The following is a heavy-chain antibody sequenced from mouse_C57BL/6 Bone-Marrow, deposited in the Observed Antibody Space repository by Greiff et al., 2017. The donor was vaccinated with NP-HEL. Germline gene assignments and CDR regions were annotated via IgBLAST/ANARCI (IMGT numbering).Heavy chain of an antibody. CDR2: INPYNGGT. V-gene: IGHV1-19*01. D-gene: IGHD6-5*01. CDR1: GYTFTDYY. CDR3: ARRSLTPFAY. J-gene: IGHJ3*01. Sequence: VQLQQSGPVLVKPGASMKMSCKASGYTFTDYYMNWVKQSHGKSLEWIGVINPYNGGTSYNQKFKGKATLTVDKSSSTAYMELNSLTSEDSAVYYCARRSLTPFAYWGQGTLVTVSA.